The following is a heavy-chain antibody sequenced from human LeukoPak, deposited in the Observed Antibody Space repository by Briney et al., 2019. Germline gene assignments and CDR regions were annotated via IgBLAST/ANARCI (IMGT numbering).Heavy chain of an antibody. Sequence: PGGSLRLSCAASGFAFSSYSMNWVRQAPWERLQWVSGISDSGGNTYYADSVRGRFTISRDNSKNTLYLQVNSLRAEDTAVYYCARHRSSWLIDYWGQGTLVTVSS. CDR3: ARHRSSWLIDY. CDR2: ISDSGGNT. V-gene: IGHV3-23*01. J-gene: IGHJ4*02. D-gene: IGHD6-6*01. CDR1: GFAFSSYS.